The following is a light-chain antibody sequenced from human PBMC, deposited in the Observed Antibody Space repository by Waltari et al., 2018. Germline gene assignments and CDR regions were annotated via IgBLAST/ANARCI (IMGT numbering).Light chain of an antibody. CDR1: QSVSIY. Sequence: EIVLTQSPATLSLSPGERATLSCRASQSVSIYLAWYQQKPGQAPRLLIYDASNRATGIPARFSDSGSGTDFTLTISSLEPEDFAVYYCQQRSNWPPMYTFGQGTKLEIK. J-gene: IGKJ2*01. CDR2: DAS. CDR3: QQRSNWPPMYT. V-gene: IGKV3-11*01.